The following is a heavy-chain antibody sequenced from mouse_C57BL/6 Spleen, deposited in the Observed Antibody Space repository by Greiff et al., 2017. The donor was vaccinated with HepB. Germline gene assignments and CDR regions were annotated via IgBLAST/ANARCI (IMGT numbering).Heavy chain of an antibody. J-gene: IGHJ3*01. Sequence: VQLQQSGAELVRPGSSVKLSCKASGYTFTSYWMHWVKQRPIQGLEWIGNIDPSDSETNYNQKFKDKATLTVDKSSSTAYMQLSSLTSEDSAVYYCARAGFAYWGQGTLITVSA. CDR2: IDPSDSET. V-gene: IGHV1-52*01. CDR3: ARAGFAY. CDR1: GYTFTSYW.